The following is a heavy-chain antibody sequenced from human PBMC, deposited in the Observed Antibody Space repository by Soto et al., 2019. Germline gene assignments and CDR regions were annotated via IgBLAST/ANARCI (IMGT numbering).Heavy chain of an antibody. V-gene: IGHV3-30*18. CDR2: ISYDGTNK. Sequence: PGGSLRLSCAASEFTFCSYGIHGVRQAPGKGLEWLSVISYDGTNKYYTDSVKGRFTISRDNSKNTLYLQMNSLRGEDTAVYYCAKDRAFWSGTHDAFDIWGRGTMVTVSS. CDR3: AKDRAFWSGTHDAFDI. D-gene: IGHD3-3*01. CDR1: EFTFCSYG. J-gene: IGHJ3*02.